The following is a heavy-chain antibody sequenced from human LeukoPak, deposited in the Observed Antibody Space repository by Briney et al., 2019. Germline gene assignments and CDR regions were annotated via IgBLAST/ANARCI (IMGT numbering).Heavy chain of an antibody. CDR1: GGSFSGYY. V-gene: IGHV4-34*01. CDR3: ARGRWLVPDY. CDR2: INHSGST. D-gene: IGHD6-19*01. Sequence: SETLSLTCAVYGGSFSGYYWSRIHQPPGKGLEWIGEINHSGSTNYNPSLKSRVTISVDTSKNQFSLKLSSVTAADTAVYYCARGRWLVPDYWGQGTLVTVSS. J-gene: IGHJ4*02.